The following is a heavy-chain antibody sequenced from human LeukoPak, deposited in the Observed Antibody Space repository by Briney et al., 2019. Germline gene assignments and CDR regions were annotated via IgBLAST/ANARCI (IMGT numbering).Heavy chain of an antibody. V-gene: IGHV1-18*01. CDR2: ISGHTGDT. CDR1: GYDFKTSG. D-gene: IGHD3-16*01. CDR3: AKDVGDSLAGPWFFQF. J-gene: IGHJ4*02. Sequence: ASVKVSCKTSGYDFKTSGISWVRQAPGQGLEWMGWISGHTGDTHHAKRFQGRLTLTTDTSTSVAYLELSTLRSDDTALYFCAKDVGDSLAGPWFFQFWGQGXLVXLSS.